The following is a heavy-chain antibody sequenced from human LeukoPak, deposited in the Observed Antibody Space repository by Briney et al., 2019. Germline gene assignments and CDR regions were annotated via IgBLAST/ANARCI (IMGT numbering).Heavy chain of an antibody. D-gene: IGHD1-1*01. CDR1: GDSISSSSYY. CDR3: ARHLITAAAGTLGNYFDY. V-gene: IGHV4-39*01. CDR2: IFYSGST. J-gene: IGHJ4*02. Sequence: SETLSLTCTVSGDSISSSSYYWGWIRQPPGKGLEWIGSIFYSGSTYCNPSLERRVTISVDTSKNQFSLKQSSVTAADTAVFYCARHLITAAAGTLGNYFDYWGQGTLVTVSS.